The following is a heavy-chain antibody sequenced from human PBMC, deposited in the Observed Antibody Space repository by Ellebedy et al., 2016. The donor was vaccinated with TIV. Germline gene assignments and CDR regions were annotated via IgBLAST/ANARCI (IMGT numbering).Heavy chain of an antibody. D-gene: IGHD3-10*01. J-gene: IGHJ5*02. CDR3: ARGGTKGEKNWFAP. V-gene: IGHV1-8*02. Sequence: AASVKVSCKASGYTFPSHGISWVRQATGQGLEWMGWMNPYSGDTDYGQKFQGRVIMTSNTSIGTAYMELSSLRSEDTAVYYCARGGTKGEKNWFAPWGQGTLVTVSS. CDR1: GYTFPSHG. CDR2: MNPYSGDT.